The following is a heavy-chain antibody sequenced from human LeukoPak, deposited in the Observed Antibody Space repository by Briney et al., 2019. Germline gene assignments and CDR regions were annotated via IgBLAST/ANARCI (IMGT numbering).Heavy chain of an antibody. CDR2: IIPIFGRG. Sequence: SVKVSCKASGGTFSSYAISWVRQAPGQGLEWMGGIIPIFGRGNYAQKFQGRVTITADESTSTPSMELSRLRSEHTAVYYSARDGTEYFHHWPQGTLLPVSS. V-gene: IGHV1-69*13. CDR1: GGTFSSYA. J-gene: IGHJ4*02. CDR3: ARDGTEYFHH.